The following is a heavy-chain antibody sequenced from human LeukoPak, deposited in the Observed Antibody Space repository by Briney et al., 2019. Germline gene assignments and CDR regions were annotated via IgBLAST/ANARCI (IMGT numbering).Heavy chain of an antibody. CDR1: GGSISSYY. CDR2: IYYSGST. D-gene: IGHD5-24*01. V-gene: IGHV4-59*01. Sequence: SETLSLTCTVSGGSISSYYWSWIRQPPGKGLEWIGYIYYSGSTNYNPSLKSRVTISVDTSKNQFSLKLSSVTAADTAVYYCARAHGYNSRGHGYYYYYYMDVWGKGTTVTASS. CDR3: ARAHGYNSRGHGYYYYYYMDV. J-gene: IGHJ6*03.